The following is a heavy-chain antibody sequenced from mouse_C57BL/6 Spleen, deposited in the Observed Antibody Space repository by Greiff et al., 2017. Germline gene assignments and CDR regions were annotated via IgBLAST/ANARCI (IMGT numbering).Heavy chain of an antibody. CDR1: GFTFSDSG. J-gene: IGHJ4*01. CDR2: ISSGSSTI. V-gene: IGHV5-17*01. Sequence: EVQRVESGGGLVRPGGSLKLSCAASGFTFSDSGMHWVRQAPEKGLEWVAYISSGSSTIYYSETVKGRFTISRDNAKNTLFLQMTSLRSEDTAMFYCAKRLYAMDYWGQGTSVTVSS. D-gene: IGHD1-2*01. CDR3: AKRLYAMDY.